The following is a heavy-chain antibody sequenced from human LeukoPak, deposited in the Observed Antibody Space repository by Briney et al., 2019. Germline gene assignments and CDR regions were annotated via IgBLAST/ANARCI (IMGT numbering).Heavy chain of an antibody. J-gene: IGHJ6*04. V-gene: IGHV3-74*03. CDR1: GFTFSSYW. CDR2: INSDGSSI. Sequence: GGSLRLSCAASGFTFSSYWMHWVRQAPGKGLVWVSRINSDGSSIMYADSVKGRFTISRDNARNTLYLQINSLRAEDTAVYYCAELGITMIGGVWGKGTTVTISS. CDR3: AELGITMIGGV. D-gene: IGHD3-10*02.